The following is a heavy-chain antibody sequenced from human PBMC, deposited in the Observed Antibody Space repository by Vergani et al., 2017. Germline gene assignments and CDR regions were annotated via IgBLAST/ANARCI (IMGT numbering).Heavy chain of an antibody. Sequence: EVQLVESGGGLVKPGGSLRLSCAASGFTFSSYSMNWVRQAPGKGLEWVSSISSSSSYIYYADSVKGRFTISRDNAKNSLYLQMNSLRAEDTAVYYCAXDLVGYCSGGSCYSDYYYYGMDVWGQGTTVTVSS. CDR2: ISSSSSYI. D-gene: IGHD2-15*01. CDR1: GFTFSSYS. J-gene: IGHJ6*02. V-gene: IGHV3-21*01. CDR3: AXDLVGYCSGGSCYSDYYYYGMDV.